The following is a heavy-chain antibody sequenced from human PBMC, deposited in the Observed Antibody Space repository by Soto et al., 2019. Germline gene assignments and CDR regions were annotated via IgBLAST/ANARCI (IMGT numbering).Heavy chain of an antibody. J-gene: IGHJ4*02. CDR2: IFPGDSDT. D-gene: IGHD1-7*01. CDR1: GYTFTTNW. CDR3: ATRRAHNWNYYFDY. Sequence: GESLKISCKASGYTFTTNWIGWVRQMPGKGLEWMGIIFPGDSDTRYSPSFQGQVTISADKSISTAYLQWSSLKASDTAMYYCATRRAHNWNYYFDYWGQGTLVTVSS. V-gene: IGHV5-51*01.